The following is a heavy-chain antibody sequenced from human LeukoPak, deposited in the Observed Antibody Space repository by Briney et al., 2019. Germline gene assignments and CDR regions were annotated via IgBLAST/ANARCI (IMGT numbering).Heavy chain of an antibody. V-gene: IGHV1-8*03. Sequence: GASVTVSCKPSGYTFSNYHVNWVRQATGQGLEWMGWINPNNGDSGFAQKFQGRVTITRDTAMTTAYMELSSLTSEDTAIYFCARTTSFTASGYDYWGQGTLVTVSS. CDR1: GYTFSNYH. J-gene: IGHJ4*02. CDR2: INPNNGDS. D-gene: IGHD6-25*01. CDR3: ARTTSFTASGYDY.